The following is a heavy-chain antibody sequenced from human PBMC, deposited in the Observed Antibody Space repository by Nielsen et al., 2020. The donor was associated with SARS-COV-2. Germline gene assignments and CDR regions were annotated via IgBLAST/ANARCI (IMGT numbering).Heavy chain of an antibody. Sequence: GGFLRLSCAASGFTFSSYSMNWVRQAPGKGLEWVSSISSSSSYIYYADSVKGRFTISRDNAKNSLYLQMNSLRAEDTAVYYCASLPTGSGYLDDYWGQGTLVTVSS. J-gene: IGHJ4*02. D-gene: IGHD3-22*01. CDR2: ISSSSSYI. CDR1: GFTFSSYS. V-gene: IGHV3-21*04. CDR3: ASLPTGSGYLDDY.